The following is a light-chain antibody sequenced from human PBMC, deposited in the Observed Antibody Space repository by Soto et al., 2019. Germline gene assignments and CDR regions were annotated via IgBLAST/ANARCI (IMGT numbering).Light chain of an antibody. CDR3: CSYGGYFWV. CDR2: DVT. Sequence: QSALTQPRSVSGSPGQSVTISCTGTSSDVGGYDYVSWFQHHPGKVPKLMIYDVTKRPLGVPDRFSASKSGNTASLTISGLQAEDEADYYCCSYGGYFWVFGGGTKVTVL. CDR1: SSDVGGYDY. V-gene: IGLV2-11*01. J-gene: IGLJ3*02.